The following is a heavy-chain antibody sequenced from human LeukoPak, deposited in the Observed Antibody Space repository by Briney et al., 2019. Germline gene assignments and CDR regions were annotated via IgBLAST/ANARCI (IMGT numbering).Heavy chain of an antibody. Sequence: SETLSLTCTVSGGSISSGGYYWSWIRQHPGKGLEWIGYIYHSGSTYYNPSLKSRVTISVDTSKNQFSLKLSSVTAADTAVYYCASYCSSTSCYDFNFGYWGQGTLVTVSS. CDR3: ASYCSSTSCYDFNFGY. V-gene: IGHV4-31*03. J-gene: IGHJ4*02. D-gene: IGHD2-2*01. CDR1: GGSISSGGYY. CDR2: IYHSGST.